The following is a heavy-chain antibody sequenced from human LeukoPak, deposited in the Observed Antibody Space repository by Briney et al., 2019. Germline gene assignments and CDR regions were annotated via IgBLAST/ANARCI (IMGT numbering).Heavy chain of an antibody. CDR2: IYYSGST. V-gene: IGHV4-39*07. CDR1: GGSISSSSYY. J-gene: IGHJ4*02. CDR3: ARESSSSNFPLFDY. D-gene: IGHD6-6*01. Sequence: SETLSLTCTVSGGSISSSSYYWGWIRQPPGKWLEWIGSIYYSGSTYYNPSLKSRVTISVDTSKNQFSLKLSSVTAADTAVYYCARESSSSNFPLFDYWGQGTLVTVSS.